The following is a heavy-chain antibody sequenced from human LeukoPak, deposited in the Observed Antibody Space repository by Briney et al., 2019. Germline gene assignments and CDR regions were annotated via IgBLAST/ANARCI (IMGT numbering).Heavy chain of an antibody. D-gene: IGHD6-19*01. J-gene: IGHJ4*02. CDR2: IYPGDSDT. CDR3: ARPYSNGWFNFDY. CDR1: GYSFTSYW. Sequence: GESLKISCKGSGYSFTSYWIGWVRHLPGKGLELMGIIYPGDSDTRYSPSFQGQVTISADKSITTAYLQWSSLRASDTAMYYCARPYSNGWFNFDYWGQGTLVTVSS. V-gene: IGHV5-51*01.